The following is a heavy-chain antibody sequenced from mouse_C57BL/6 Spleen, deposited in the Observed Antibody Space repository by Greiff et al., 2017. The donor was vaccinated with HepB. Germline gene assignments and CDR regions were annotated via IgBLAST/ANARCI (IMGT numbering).Heavy chain of an antibody. CDR1: GYTFTDYE. V-gene: IGHV1-15*01. CDR2: IDPETGGT. CDR3: TREITYWYFDV. J-gene: IGHJ1*03. D-gene: IGHD1-1*01. Sequence: QVQLKQSGAELVRPGASVTLSCKASGYTFTDYEMHWVKQTPVHGLEWIGAIDPETGGTAYNQKFKGKAILTADKSSSTAYMELRSLTSEDSAVYYCTREITYWYFDVWGTGTTVTVSS.